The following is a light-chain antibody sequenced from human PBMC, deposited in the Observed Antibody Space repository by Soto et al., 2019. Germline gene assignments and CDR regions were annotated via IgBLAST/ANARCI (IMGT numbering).Light chain of an antibody. CDR3: MQGTHWPYT. Sequence: DVVMTQSPLSLPVTLGQQASISCRASRSLIYTDGNTYLNWFHQRPGQSPRRLFSTVSNRDSGVPDRFSGSGSGTDFTLKISRLEAEDVGLYDCMQGTHWPYTFGQGTKLEIK. V-gene: IGKV2-30*01. CDR1: RSLIYTDGNTY. J-gene: IGKJ2*01. CDR2: TVS.